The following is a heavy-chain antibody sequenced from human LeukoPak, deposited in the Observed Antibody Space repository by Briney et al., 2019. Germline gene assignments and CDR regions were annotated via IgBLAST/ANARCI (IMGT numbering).Heavy chain of an antibody. CDR2: ISYDGSNK. CDR1: GYTFSSYG. Sequence: PGGSLRLSCAASGYTFSSYGMHWVRQAPGKGLEWVAVISYDGSNKYYADSVKGRFTISRDNSKNTLYLQMNSLRAEDTAVYYCAREQFSEVYYFDYWGQGTLVTVSS. V-gene: IGHV3-30*03. D-gene: IGHD1-14*01. CDR3: AREQFSEVYYFDY. J-gene: IGHJ4*02.